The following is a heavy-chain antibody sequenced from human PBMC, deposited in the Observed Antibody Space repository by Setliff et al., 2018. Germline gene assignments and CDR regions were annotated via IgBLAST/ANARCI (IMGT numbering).Heavy chain of an antibody. CDR2: VYSNVGT. CDR1: GGSINNYY. Sequence: IPSETLSLTCTVSGGSINNYYWSWIRQPAGKGLEWIGRVYSNVGTNFNPSLKSRVTMSVDASKNQISLKLMSVTAADTAVYYCASRNSDGGPEYFQHWGQGALVTVSS. D-gene: IGHD1-26*01. J-gene: IGHJ1*01. CDR3: ASRNSDGGPEYFQH. V-gene: IGHV4-4*07.